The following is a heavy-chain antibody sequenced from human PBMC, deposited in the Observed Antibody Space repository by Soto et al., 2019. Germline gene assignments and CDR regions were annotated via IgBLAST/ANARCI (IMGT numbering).Heavy chain of an antibody. Sequence: GXSVKVSCKASGYTFTSYRSSLLQQAPGQGLEWMGWITAYNGNTNYAQTLQGRVTMTTDTSTSTAYMELRSLRSADTAVYYCASLPDSGWYYFDYWGQGTLVTVSS. CDR1: GYTFTSYR. V-gene: IGHV1-18*01. D-gene: IGHD6-19*01. J-gene: IGHJ4*02. CDR2: ITAYNGNT. CDR3: ASLPDSGWYYFDY.